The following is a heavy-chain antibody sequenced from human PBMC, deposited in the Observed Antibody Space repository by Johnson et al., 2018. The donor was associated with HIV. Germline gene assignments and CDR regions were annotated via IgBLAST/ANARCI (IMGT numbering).Heavy chain of an antibody. CDR2: MWYDGSQK. J-gene: IGHJ3*02. D-gene: IGHD5-18*01. CDR3: TRDRIQIWSYVGTFDI. V-gene: IGHV3-30*02. CDR1: GFTFTSYG. Sequence: QVQLVESGGGVVQPGGSLRLSCAASGFTFTSYGMHWVRQAPGKGLEWVAMMWYDGSQKGYAESVKGRFTISRDNSKNMVYLQMSSLRAEDTALYYCTRDRIQIWSYVGTFDIWGQGTMVTVSS.